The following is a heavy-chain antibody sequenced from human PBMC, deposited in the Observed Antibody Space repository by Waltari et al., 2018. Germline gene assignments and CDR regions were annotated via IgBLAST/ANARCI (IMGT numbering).Heavy chain of an antibody. CDR1: GFTFSSYC. J-gene: IGHJ4*02. CDR3: AKDYGSSSLTVDY. CDR2: ILYDGSNK. Sequence: QVQLVESGGGVVQPGRSLRLSCAASGFTFSSYCMPWVRQAPGKGLEWVAVILYDGSNKYYADSVKGRFTISRDNSKNTLYLQMNSLRAEDTAVYYCAKDYGSSSLTVDYWGQGTLVTVSS. V-gene: IGHV3-30*18. D-gene: IGHD6-6*01.